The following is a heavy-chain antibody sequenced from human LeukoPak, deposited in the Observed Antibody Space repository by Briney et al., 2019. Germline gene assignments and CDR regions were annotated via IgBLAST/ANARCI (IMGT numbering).Heavy chain of an antibody. CDR1: GFTFSSYG. V-gene: IGHV3-30*18. CDR2: ISYDGSNK. CDR3: AKGGSYYDSRLDY. D-gene: IGHD3-22*01. Sequence: GGSLRLSCAASGFTFSSYGMHWVRQAPGKGLEWVAVISYDGSNKYYADSVKGRFTISRDNSKNTLYLQMNSLRAEDTAVYYCAKGGSYYDSRLDYWGQGTLVTVSS. J-gene: IGHJ4*02.